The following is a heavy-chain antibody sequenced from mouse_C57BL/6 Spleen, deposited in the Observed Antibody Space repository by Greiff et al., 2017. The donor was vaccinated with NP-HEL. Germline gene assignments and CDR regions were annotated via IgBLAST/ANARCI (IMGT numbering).Heavy chain of an antibody. CDR3: TSVYYYGSSYPFDY. D-gene: IGHD1-1*01. CDR1: GYTFTDYE. Sequence: QVQLQQSGAELVRPGASVTLSCKASGYTFTDYEMHWVKQTPVHGLEWIGAIDPETGGTSYNQKFKGKAILTADKSSSTAYMELRRLTSEDSAVYYGTSVYYYGSSYPFDYWGKGTTLTVAS. CDR2: IDPETGGT. V-gene: IGHV1-15*01. J-gene: IGHJ2*01.